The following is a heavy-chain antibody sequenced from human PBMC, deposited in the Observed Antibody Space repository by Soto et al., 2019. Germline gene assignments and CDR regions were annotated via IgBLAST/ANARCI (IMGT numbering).Heavy chain of an antibody. D-gene: IGHD3-3*01. V-gene: IGHV5-51*01. Sequence: GESLKISCTGSGYSFTSYWIGWVRKMPAKGLEWMGIIYPGDSATRYRPPFQGHVTISADKSISTAYLQWSSLKASDTAMYYCARLGDGVVNQSYFDYWGQGTLVTVSS. CDR3: ARLGDGVVNQSYFDY. CDR2: IYPGDSAT. CDR1: GYSFTSYW. J-gene: IGHJ4*02.